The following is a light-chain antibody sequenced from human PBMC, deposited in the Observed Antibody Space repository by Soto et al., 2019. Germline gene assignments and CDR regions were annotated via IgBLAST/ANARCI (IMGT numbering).Light chain of an antibody. CDR2: KAS. J-gene: IGKJ1*01. Sequence: DIQMTQSPSTLSASVGDRVTITCRASQSIDSWLAWYQQKPGKAPNLLIYKASSLESGVPSRFRGSGSGTEFTLTISGLQPDDFATYYCQQYNSYSSGTFGQGTKVDIK. CDR3: QQYNSYSSGT. V-gene: IGKV1-5*03. CDR1: QSIDSW.